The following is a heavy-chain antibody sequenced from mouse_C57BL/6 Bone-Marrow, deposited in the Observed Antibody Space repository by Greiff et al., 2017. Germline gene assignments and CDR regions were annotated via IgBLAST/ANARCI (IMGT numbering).Heavy chain of an antibody. J-gene: IGHJ3*01. CDR3: ARYWDESGFAY. CDR1: GFSFTGYG. Sequence: VHLVESGPGLVQPSQSLSITCTVSGFSFTGYGVHWVRQSPGKGLEWLGVIWSGGTTDKKAAITYRLSIRKDNSKSQVFFKMNSLHADDTAKYYCARYWDESGFAYWGQGTLVTVSA. V-gene: IGHV2-2*01. D-gene: IGHD4-1*01. CDR2: IWSGGTT.